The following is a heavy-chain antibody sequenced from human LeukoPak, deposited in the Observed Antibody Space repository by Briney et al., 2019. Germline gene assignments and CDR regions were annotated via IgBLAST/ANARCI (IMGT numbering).Heavy chain of an antibody. D-gene: IGHD4-17*01. V-gene: IGHV4-31*03. CDR3: ARGAYGDYRAGFDY. Sequence: SETLSLTCTVSGGSISSGGYYWSWIRQHPGTGLEWIGYIYYSGSTYYNPSLKSRVTISVDTSKNQFSLKLSSVTAADTAVYYCARGAYGDYRAGFDYWGQGTLVTVSS. CDR2: IYYSGST. J-gene: IGHJ4*02. CDR1: GGSISSGGYY.